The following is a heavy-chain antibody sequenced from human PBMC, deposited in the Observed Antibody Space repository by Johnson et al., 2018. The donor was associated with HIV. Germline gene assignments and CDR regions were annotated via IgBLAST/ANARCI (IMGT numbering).Heavy chain of an antibody. J-gene: IGHJ3*02. D-gene: IGHD3-10*01. V-gene: IGHV3-15*05. CDR1: GLSFSNFG. Sequence: VQLVESGGGVVQPGKSLTLSCVASGLSFSNFGIHWVRQAPGKGPEWVGRIKSKTDGGTTDYAAPVKGRFTISRDNAKNTVYLQMDSLRDEDMAVYYCARGALGSFDIWGQGTMVTVSA. CDR3: ARGALGSFDI. CDR2: IKSKTDGGTT.